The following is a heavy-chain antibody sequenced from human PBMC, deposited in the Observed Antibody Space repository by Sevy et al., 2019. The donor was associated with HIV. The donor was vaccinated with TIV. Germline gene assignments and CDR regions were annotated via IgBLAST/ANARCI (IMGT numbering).Heavy chain of an antibody. V-gene: IGHV3-23*01. CDR2: ITGSGDGI. J-gene: IGHJ6*03. CDR1: GFTFSNSA. CDR3: VKRKLLRDYFYYMDV. Sequence: GWSLRLSCVASGFTFSNSAMSWVRQAPGKGLQWVSFITGSGDGIFYADSAKGRFTISRDNSKNTLYLQMNALRVEDTAVYYCVKRKLLRDYFYYMDVWGKGTTVTVSS.